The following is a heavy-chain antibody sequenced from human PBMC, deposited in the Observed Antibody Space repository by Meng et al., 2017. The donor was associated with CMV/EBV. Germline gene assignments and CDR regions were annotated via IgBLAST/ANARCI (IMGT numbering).Heavy chain of an antibody. V-gene: IGHV3-21*01. CDR3: ARVGRSSRYYGMDV. D-gene: IGHD6-13*01. J-gene: IGHJ6*02. Sequence: GESLKISCAASGFTFSSYSMNWVRQAPGKGLEWVSSISSSSSYIYYADSVKGRFTISRDNAKNSLYLQMNSLRAEDTAVYYCARVGRSSRYYGMDVWGQGTTVTVSS. CDR1: GFTFSSYS. CDR2: ISSSSSYI.